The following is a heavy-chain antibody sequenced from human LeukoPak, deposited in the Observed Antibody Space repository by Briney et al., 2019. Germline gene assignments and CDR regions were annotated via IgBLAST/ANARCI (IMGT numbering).Heavy chain of an antibody. CDR2: IYYSGST. Sequence: SETLSLTCTVSGGSISSGDYYWSWIRQPPGKGLEWIGYIYYSGSTYYNPSLKSRVTISVDTSKNQFSLKLSSVTAADTAVYYCARDYYDFWSGPEPPYGMDVWGQGTTVTVSS. V-gene: IGHV4-30-4*01. CDR1: GGSISSGDYY. J-gene: IGHJ6*02. CDR3: ARDYYDFWSGPEPPYGMDV. D-gene: IGHD3-3*01.